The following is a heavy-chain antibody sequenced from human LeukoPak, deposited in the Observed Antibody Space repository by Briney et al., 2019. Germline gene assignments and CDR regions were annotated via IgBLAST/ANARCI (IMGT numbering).Heavy chain of an antibody. CDR1: GFNVSNNY. J-gene: IGHJ4*02. CDR2: IFSSGPT. V-gene: IGHV3-53*01. Sequence: PGGSPRLSCAASGFNVSNNYMNWVRQAPGKGLEWVSVIFSSGPTYYADSVKGRFTISRDTSKNALYLQMNSLRAEDTAVYYCAISGLGFGEFRGLDYWGQGTLVTVSS. D-gene: IGHD3-10*01. CDR3: AISGLGFGEFRGLDY.